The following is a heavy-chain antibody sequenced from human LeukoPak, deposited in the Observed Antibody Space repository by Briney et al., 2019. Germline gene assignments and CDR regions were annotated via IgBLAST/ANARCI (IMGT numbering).Heavy chain of an antibody. CDR3: ARDGVRRVVAATPYMDV. CDR2: INPSGGST. J-gene: IGHJ6*03. D-gene: IGHD2-15*01. Sequence: ASVKVSCKASGYTFTSYYMHWVRQAPGQGPEWMGIINPSGGSTSYAQKFQGRVTMTRDTSTSTVYMELSSLRSEDTAVYYCARDGVRRVVAATPYMDVWGKGTTVTVSS. CDR1: GYTFTSYY. V-gene: IGHV1-46*01.